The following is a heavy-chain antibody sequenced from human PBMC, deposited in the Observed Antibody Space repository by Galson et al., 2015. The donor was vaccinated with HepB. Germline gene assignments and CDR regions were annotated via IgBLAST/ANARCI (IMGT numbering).Heavy chain of an antibody. J-gene: IGHJ6*02. D-gene: IGHD5-18*01. CDR3: ARDGKYSYGVFYYYYGMDV. Sequence: SLRLSCAASGFTFSSYWMSWVRQAPGKGLEWVANIKQDGSEKYYVDSVKGRFTISRDNAKNSLYLQMNSLRAEDTAVYYCARDGKYSYGVFYYYYGMDVWGQGTTVTVSS. CDR2: IKQDGSEK. V-gene: IGHV3-7*03. CDR1: GFTFSSYW.